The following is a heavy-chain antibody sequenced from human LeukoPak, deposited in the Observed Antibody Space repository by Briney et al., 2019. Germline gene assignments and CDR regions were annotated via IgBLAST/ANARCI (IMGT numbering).Heavy chain of an antibody. V-gene: IGHV3-73*01. D-gene: IGHD5-12*01. CDR2: IRGKAYDYAT. J-gene: IGHJ4*02. CDR1: GFTFSGSA. Sequence: PGGSLRLSCAASGFTFSGSAIHWVRQASGKGLEWVGRIRGKAYDYATAYAASVEGRFTISRDDSKNTAYLQMNSLKTEDTAVYYCTRFVSGSGKSIDCWGQGTLVTVSS. CDR3: TRFVSGSGKSIDC.